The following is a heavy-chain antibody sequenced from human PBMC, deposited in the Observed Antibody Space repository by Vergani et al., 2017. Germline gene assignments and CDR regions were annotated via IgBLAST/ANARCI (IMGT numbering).Heavy chain of an antibody. D-gene: IGHD3-22*01. V-gene: IGHV3-23*01. CDR2: ISGSGVSA. CDR3: ARLSYDTTPYLQGGYDC. J-gene: IGHJ4*02. Sequence: EVQLLQSGGGVIQPGGSVRLSCAASGFTFSACPMTWVRQAPGKGLEWVSGISGSGVSAYYTDSVKGRFTISRDNSKNMLFLQMNNLRTEDTAIYYCARLSYDTTPYLQGGYDCWGQGTLVSVSS. CDR1: GFTFSACP.